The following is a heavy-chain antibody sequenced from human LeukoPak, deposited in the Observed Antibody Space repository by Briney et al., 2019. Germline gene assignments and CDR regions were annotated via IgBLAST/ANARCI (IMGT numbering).Heavy chain of an antibody. CDR1: GGSISSGGYY. V-gene: IGHV4-31*03. J-gene: IGHJ3*02. Sequence: SETLSLTGTVSGGSISSGGYYWSWIRQHPGKGLEWIGYIYYSGSTYYNPSLKSRVTISVDTSKNQFSLKLSSVTAADTAVYYCARGASRIHAFDIWGQGTMVTVSS. CDR2: IYYSGST. CDR3: ARGASRIHAFDI. D-gene: IGHD2-15*01.